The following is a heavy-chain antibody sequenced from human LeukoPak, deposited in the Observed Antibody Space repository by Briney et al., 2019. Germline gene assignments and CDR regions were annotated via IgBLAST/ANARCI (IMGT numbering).Heavy chain of an antibody. Sequence: ASVKVSCKASGYTFTGYYMHWVRQAPGQGLEWMGWINPNSGGTNYAQKFQGWVTMTRDTSISTAYMELSSLRSEDTAVYYCARDRKGWYFDLWGRGTLVTVSS. J-gene: IGHJ2*01. CDR1: GYTFTGYY. CDR3: ARDRKGWYFDL. V-gene: IGHV1-2*04. CDR2: INPNSGGT.